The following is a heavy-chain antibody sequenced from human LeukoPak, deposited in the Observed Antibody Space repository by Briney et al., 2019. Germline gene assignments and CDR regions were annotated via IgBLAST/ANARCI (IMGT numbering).Heavy chain of an antibody. CDR2: IYYSGST. CDR3: ARGRKWELLPYYYYYMDV. CDR1: GGSISSYY. D-gene: IGHD1-26*01. Sequence: PSETLSLTCTVSGGSISSYYWSWIPQPPGTGLEGIRYIYYSGSTNYNPSLKSRVTISVDTSKNQFSLKLSSVTAADTAVYYCARGRKWELLPYYYYYMDVWGRGTTVTVSS. V-gene: IGHV4-59*01. J-gene: IGHJ6*03.